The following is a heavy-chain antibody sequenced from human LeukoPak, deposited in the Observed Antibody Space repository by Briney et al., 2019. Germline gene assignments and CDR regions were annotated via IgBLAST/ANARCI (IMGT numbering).Heavy chain of an antibody. J-gene: IGHJ5*02. CDR1: GYTFITYY. V-gene: IGHV1-46*01. Sequence: GASVKVSCKASGYTFITYYIHWVRQAPGQGLEWMGIINPNGGTTSYAQKFQGRVTMTRDTSTSTVYMELSSPRSDDTAMYYCARESPPNWFDPWGQGTLVTVSS. CDR2: INPNGGTT. CDR3: ARESPPNWFDP.